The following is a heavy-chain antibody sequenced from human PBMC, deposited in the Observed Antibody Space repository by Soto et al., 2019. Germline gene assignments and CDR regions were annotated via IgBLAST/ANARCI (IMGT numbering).Heavy chain of an antibody. CDR1: GYRLTSYW. V-gene: IGHV5-51*01. D-gene: IGHD5-18*01. Sequence: GESLQISCKGSGYRLTSYWIGWVRQMPGKGLEWMGIIYPGDSDTRYSPSFQGQVTISADKSISTAYLQWSSLKASDTAMYYCARQYSYGLDLSGYWGQGTLVTVSS. CDR2: IYPGDSDT. CDR3: ARQYSYGLDLSGY. J-gene: IGHJ4*02.